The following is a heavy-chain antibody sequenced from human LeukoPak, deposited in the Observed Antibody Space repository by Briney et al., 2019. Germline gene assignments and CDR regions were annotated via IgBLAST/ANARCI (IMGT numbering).Heavy chain of an antibody. CDR2: IIPIFGTA. V-gene: IGHV1-69*05. CDR3: AREGRRGAVAGTVFDY. D-gene: IGHD6-19*01. Sequence: SVKVSCKASGYTFTSYGISWVRQAPGQGLEWMGRIIPIFGTANYAQKFQGRVTITTDESTSTAYMELSSLRSEDTAVYCCAREGRRGAVAGTVFDYWGQGTLVTVSS. J-gene: IGHJ4*02. CDR1: GYTFTSYG.